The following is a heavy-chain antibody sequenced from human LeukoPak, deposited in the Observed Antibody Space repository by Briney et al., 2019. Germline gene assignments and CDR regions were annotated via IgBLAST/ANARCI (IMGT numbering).Heavy chain of an antibody. D-gene: IGHD3-10*01. J-gene: IGHJ5*02. CDR3: ARDGAAQWITMGHNWFDP. CDR1: GGTFSSYA. CDR2: IIPIFGTA. Sequence: GASVKLSCTASGGTFSSYAITWVRQALGQGLEWMGGIIPIFGTANYAQKFQGRVTITTDESTSTAYMGLSSLRSEDTAGYYCARDGAAQWITMGHNWFDPWGQGTLVTVSS. V-gene: IGHV1-69*05.